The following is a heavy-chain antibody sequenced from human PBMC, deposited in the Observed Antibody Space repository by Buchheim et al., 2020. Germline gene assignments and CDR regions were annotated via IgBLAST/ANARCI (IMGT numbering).Heavy chain of an antibody. V-gene: IGHV4-30-4*01. CDR1: GGSISSGDYY. D-gene: IGHD1-26*01. CDR3: ARGTGGAGYNWFDP. J-gene: IGHJ5*02. Sequence: QVQLQESGPGLVKPSQTLSLTCTVSGGSISSGDYYWSWIRQPPGKGLEWIGYIYYSGSTYNPSLKSRVTISVDTSKNQFSLKLSSVTAADTAVYYCARGTGGAGYNWFDPWGQGTL. CDR2: IYYSGST.